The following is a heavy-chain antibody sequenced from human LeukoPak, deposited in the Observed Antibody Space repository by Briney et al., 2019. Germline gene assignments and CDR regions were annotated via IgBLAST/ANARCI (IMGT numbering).Heavy chain of an antibody. J-gene: IGHJ6*03. V-gene: IGHV3-30*02. Sequence: PWGALLLSCAASGFPLSSYGMHWVRQAPGKGLGWVAFLRYDGSNKYYADSVKGRFTISRDNSKNTLYLQMNSVRAEETAVYYCAKDYDFWSGPSEGYYMDVWGKGTTVTVSS. CDR2: LRYDGSNK. D-gene: IGHD3-3*01. CDR1: GFPLSSYG. CDR3: AKDYDFWSGPSEGYYMDV.